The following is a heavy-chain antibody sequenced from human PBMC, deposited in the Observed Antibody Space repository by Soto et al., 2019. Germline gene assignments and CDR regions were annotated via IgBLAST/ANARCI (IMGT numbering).Heavy chain of an antibody. J-gene: IGHJ5*02. CDR1: GFSFGEYS. V-gene: IGHV3-49*05. CDR2: IRSKAYGGTT. D-gene: IGHD3-22*01. Sequence: NPGGSLRLSCTGSGFSFGEYSVSWFRQAPGKGLEWVGFIRSKAYGGTTEYAASVKGRFAISRDDSRSIAYLQMNSLKSEDTAVYYCARGPHSDKSGYYYGAPHWFDPWGQGSPVTVSS. CDR3: ARGPHSDKSGYYYGAPHWFDP.